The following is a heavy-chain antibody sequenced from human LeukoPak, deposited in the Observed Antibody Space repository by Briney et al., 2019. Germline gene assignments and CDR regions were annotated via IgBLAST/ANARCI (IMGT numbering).Heavy chain of an antibody. CDR1: RLIFKSQS. J-gene: IGHJ4*02. D-gene: IGHD4-11*01. CDR3: AREYDSRARFDS. Sequence: GGSLTLFCRLSRLIFKSQSIHWVRQAPGKGLEEFSFIGYGGGPIYKADSVKGRFTISRDDDKTSLYLQMNSLRVEDTAIYYCAREYDSRARFDSWGQGTLVTVSS. V-gene: IGHV3-48*01. CDR2: IGYGGGPI.